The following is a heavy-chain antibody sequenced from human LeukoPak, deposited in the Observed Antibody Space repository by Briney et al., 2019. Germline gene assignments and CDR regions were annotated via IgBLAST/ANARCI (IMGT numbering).Heavy chain of an antibody. CDR3: ARRGRGDAFDI. D-gene: IGHD5-24*01. Sequence: SQTLSLTCTVSGGSISSGSYYWSWIRQPAGKGLEWIGRIYTSGSTNYNPSLKSRVTISVDTSKNQFSLKLSSVTAADTAVYYCARRGRGDAFDIWGQGTMVTVSS. V-gene: IGHV4-61*02. J-gene: IGHJ3*02. CDR2: IYTSGST. CDR1: GGSISSGSYY.